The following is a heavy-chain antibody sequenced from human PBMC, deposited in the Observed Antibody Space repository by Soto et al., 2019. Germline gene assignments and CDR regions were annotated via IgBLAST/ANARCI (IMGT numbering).Heavy chain of an antibody. CDR3: GSDQGGEFLNGPGMDV. D-gene: IGHD3-10*01. J-gene: IGHJ6*02. V-gene: IGHV4-59*01. Sequence: QVQLQESGPGLVKPSETLSLTCTVSGDSISRYYWSWIRLSPGKGLEWIGYIYYSGETNYNPSVKSPVTISVDSTKNQFALNLSSGTASETPVSWFGSDQGGEFLNGPGMDVWCQGTAVTVSS. CDR1: GDSISRYY. CDR2: IYYSGET.